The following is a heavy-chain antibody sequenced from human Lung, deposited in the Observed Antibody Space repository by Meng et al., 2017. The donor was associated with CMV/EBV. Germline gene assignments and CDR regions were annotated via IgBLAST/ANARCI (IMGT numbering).Heavy chain of an antibody. CDR2: IYINGDT. J-gene: IGHJ4*02. Sequence: QVHLQESGPGLVKPSEXLSLTCSVSGVSISGFYWSWIRQPAGKGLEWIGRIYINGDTNYNPSLKSRVTISKDTSKNQISLRLTSVTAADTAIYYCATGSGDFDHWGPGTLVTVSS. D-gene: IGHD1-26*01. CDR3: ATGSGDFDH. V-gene: IGHV4-4*07. CDR1: GVSISGFY.